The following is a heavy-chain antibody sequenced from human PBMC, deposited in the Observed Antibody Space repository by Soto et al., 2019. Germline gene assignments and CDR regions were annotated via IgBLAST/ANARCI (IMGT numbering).Heavy chain of an antibody. CDR2: IIPIFGTA. V-gene: IGHV1-69*13. Sequence: GASVKVSCKASGGTFSIYAISCVRQAPGQGLEWMGGIIPIFGTANYAQKFQGRVTITADESTSTAYMELSSLRSEDTAVYYCARGGLVGVVVTAIQTDAFDIWGQGTMVTVSS. CDR1: GGTFSIYA. D-gene: IGHD2-21*02. CDR3: ARGGLVGVVVTAIQTDAFDI. J-gene: IGHJ3*02.